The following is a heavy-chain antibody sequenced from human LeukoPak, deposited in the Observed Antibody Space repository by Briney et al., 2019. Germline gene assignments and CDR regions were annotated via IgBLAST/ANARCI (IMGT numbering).Heavy chain of an antibody. Sequence: SETLSLTCAVSGGSISSSNWWSWVRQPPGKGLAWIGEIYHSGSTNYNPSLKSRITISVDKSKNQFSLKLSSVTAADTAVYYCARESTVYSSSSLWPLDIWGQGTMVTVSS. J-gene: IGHJ3*02. CDR1: GGSISSSNW. CDR2: IYHSGST. CDR3: ARESTVYSSSSLWPLDI. V-gene: IGHV4-4*02. D-gene: IGHD6-6*01.